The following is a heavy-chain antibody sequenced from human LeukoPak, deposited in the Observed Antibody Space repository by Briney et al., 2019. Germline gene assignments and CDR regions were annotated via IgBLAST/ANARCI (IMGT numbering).Heavy chain of an antibody. J-gene: IGHJ4*02. CDR1: GFTVTTDH. Sequence: GGSLRLSCAASGFTVTTDHMSWVRQPPGKGLEWVSIVYTDGRTYHADSVKGRFTITRDNSKNTVHLHMNSLTAEDTAVYYCAIVWELSFDYWGQGTLVTVSS. D-gene: IGHD1-26*01. CDR3: AIVWELSFDY. V-gene: IGHV3-53*01. CDR2: VYTDGRT.